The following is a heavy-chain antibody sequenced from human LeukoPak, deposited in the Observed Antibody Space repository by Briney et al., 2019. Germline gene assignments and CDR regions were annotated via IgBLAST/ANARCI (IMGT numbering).Heavy chain of an antibody. CDR1: GGTFNRYA. CDR2: IIPNFGTA. Sequence: GASVKVSCKASGGTFNRYAISWVRQAPGQGLAWMGGIIPNFGTANYAQKFQGRVTITPDECTSTAYMELSSLRSEDTAVYYCAIVPLATYYESSGYLDYWGQGALVTVSS. V-gene: IGHV1-69*13. D-gene: IGHD3-22*01. CDR3: AIVPLATYYESSGYLDY. J-gene: IGHJ4*02.